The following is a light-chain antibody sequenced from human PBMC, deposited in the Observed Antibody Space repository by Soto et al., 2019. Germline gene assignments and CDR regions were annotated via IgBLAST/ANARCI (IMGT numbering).Light chain of an antibody. CDR3: RPYSRSIPLAI. CDR2: DVS. Sequence: ALTQPASVSGSPGQSITISCTGTSSDVGSYNYVSWYQQHPGKAPKLMIYDVSNRPSGVSNRFSGSKSGNTASLTISGLQAEFVSVFHRRPYSRSIPLAIFGTGRKVT. J-gene: IGLJ1*01. CDR1: SSDVGSYNY. V-gene: IGLV2-14*01.